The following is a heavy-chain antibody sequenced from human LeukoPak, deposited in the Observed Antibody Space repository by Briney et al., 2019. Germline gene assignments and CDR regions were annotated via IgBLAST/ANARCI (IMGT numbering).Heavy chain of an antibody. CDR3: ARAEAGRGGYINGGHFDY. J-gene: IGHJ4*02. CDR2: ISSNGGST. CDR1: GFTFSSYA. V-gene: IGHV3-64*01. D-gene: IGHD5-24*01. Sequence: PGGSLRLSCAASGFTFSSYAMHWVRQAPGKGLEYVSAISSNGGSTYYANSVKGRFTISRDNSKNTLYLQMGSLRAEDMAVYYCARAEAGRGGYINGGHFDYWGQGTLVTVSS.